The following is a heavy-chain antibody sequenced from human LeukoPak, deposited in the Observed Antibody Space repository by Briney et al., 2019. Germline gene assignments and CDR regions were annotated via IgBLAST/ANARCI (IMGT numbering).Heavy chain of an antibody. V-gene: IGHV4-38-2*02. CDR3: ARRRGIAAAGYFDY. CDR1: GYSISSGYY. D-gene: IGHD6-13*01. Sequence: KPSETLSLTCTVSGYSISSGYYWGWIRQPPGKGLEWIGSIYHSGSTYYNPSLKSRVTISVDTSKNQFSLKLSSVTAADTAVYYCARRRGIAAAGYFDYWGQGTLVTVSS. CDR2: IYHSGST. J-gene: IGHJ4*02.